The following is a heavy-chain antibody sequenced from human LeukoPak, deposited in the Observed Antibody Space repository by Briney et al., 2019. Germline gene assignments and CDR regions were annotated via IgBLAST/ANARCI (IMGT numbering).Heavy chain of an antibody. CDR2: ISSDGSNK. CDR3: RAATRYLDYYYDY. D-gene: IGHD3-22*01. Sequence: GGSLRLSCAASRFTFNIFGMHWVRQAPGKGLEWVAVISSDGSNKYYADSVRGRFAISRDNSKDTLYLQMSSLTIEDTAVYYCRAATRYLDYYYDYWGQGTLVTVSS. J-gene: IGHJ4*02. CDR1: RFTFNIFG. V-gene: IGHV3-30*03.